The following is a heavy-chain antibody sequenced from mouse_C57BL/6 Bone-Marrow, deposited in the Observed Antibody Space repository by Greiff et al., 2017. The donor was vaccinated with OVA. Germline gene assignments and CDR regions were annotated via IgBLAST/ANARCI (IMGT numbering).Heavy chain of an antibody. V-gene: IGHV8-8*01. CDR2: IWWDDDK. Sequence: QVTLKVSGPGILQPSQTLSLTCSFSGFSLSTFGMGVGWIRQPSGQGLEWLAHIWWDDDKYFNPALKRLLTISKDTSNHQVCLQIANVDTADTATYYCARIGGLSYAMDYWGQGTSVTVAS. D-gene: IGHD3-1*01. CDR1: GFSLSTFGMG. CDR3: ARIGGLSYAMDY. J-gene: IGHJ4*01.